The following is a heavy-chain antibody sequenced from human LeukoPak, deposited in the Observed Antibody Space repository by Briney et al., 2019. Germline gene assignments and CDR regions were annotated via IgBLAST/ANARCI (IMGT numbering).Heavy chain of an antibody. D-gene: IGHD5-18*01. Sequence: GGSLRLSCAASGFTFSSYAMHWVRQAPGKGLEWVAVISYDGSNKYYADSVKGRFTISRDNSKNTLYLQMNSLRAEDTAVYYCARDQYTAMVTLFDYWGQGTLVTVSS. CDR2: ISYDGSNK. CDR3: ARDQYTAMVTLFDY. CDR1: GFTFSSYA. V-gene: IGHV3-30*04. J-gene: IGHJ4*02.